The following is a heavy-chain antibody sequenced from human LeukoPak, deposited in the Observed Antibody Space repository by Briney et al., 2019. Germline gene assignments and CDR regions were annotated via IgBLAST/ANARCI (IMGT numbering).Heavy chain of an antibody. Sequence: GSLRLSCSASGFTVRSNYMSWVRPAPGKGLVWVAVIYSGGSTYYAYSVKGRFTISRDNSMNTLYLQINSLRAEDTAVYYCARGGICRPDFDYWGQGTLVTVSS. CDR2: IYSGGST. CDR1: GFTVRSNY. D-gene: IGHD3-10*01. J-gene: IGHJ4*02. V-gene: IGHV3-66*01. CDR3: ARGGICRPDFDY.